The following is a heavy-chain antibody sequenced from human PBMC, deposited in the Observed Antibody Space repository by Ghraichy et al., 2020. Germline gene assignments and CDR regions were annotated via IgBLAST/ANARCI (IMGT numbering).Heavy chain of an antibody. CDR1: GFTFSDYY. D-gene: IGHD6-13*01. Sequence: GGSLRLSCAASGFTFSDYYMSWIRQAPGKGLEWVSYISDSGSTMYYGDSVKGRFTISRDNAKNSLYLQMNSLRAEDTAVYYCAREKDSSRPDLWGQGTPVTVSS. CDR3: AREKDSSRPDL. V-gene: IGHV3-11*01. J-gene: IGHJ5*02. CDR2: ISDSGSTM.